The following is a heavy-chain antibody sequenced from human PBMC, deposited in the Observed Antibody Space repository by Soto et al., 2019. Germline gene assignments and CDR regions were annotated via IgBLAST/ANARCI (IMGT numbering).Heavy chain of an antibody. Sequence: SETLSLTCAVYGGSFSGYYWSWIRQPPGKGLEWIGEINHSGSTNYNPSLKSRVTISVDTSKNQFSLKLSSVTAADTAVYYCAREGRGGSNSYYYGMDVWGQGTTVTVSS. V-gene: IGHV4-34*01. CDR1: GGSFSGYY. J-gene: IGHJ6*02. CDR3: AREGRGGSNSYYYGMDV. CDR2: INHSGST. D-gene: IGHD1-26*01.